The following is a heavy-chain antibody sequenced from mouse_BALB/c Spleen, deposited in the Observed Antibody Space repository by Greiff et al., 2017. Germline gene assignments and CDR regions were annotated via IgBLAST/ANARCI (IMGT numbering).Heavy chain of an antibody. CDR3: TRGGELGLRRYYFDY. CDR2: ISSGGSYT. Sequence: EVMLVESGGGLVKPGGSLKLSCAASGFTFSSYTMSWVRQTPEKRLEWVATISSGGSYTYYPDSVKGRFTISRDNAKNTLYLQMSSLKSEDTAMYYCTRGGELGLRRYYFDYWGQGTTLTVAS. D-gene: IGHD3-1*01. J-gene: IGHJ2*01. V-gene: IGHV5-6-4*01. CDR1: GFTFSSYT.